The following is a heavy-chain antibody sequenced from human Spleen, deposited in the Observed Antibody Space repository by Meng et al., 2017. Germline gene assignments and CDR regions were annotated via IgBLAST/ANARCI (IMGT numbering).Heavy chain of an antibody. D-gene: IGHD6-19*01. Sequence: GESLKISCAVSGVSGVTFSGSDVHWVRQASGKGLDWVGRIRSNGNSFVTAYAASLKGRSTISRDDSKNTAYLQMNSLKTEDTAVYYCTIYTSGHIWGQGTMVTVSS. CDR2: IRSNGNSFVT. CDR1: GVSGVTFSGSD. CDR3: TIYTSGHI. J-gene: IGHJ3*02. V-gene: IGHV3-73*01.